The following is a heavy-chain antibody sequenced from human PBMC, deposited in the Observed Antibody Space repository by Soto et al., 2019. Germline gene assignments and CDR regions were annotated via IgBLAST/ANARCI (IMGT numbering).Heavy chain of an antibody. J-gene: IGHJ4*02. CDR3: AKGPQSYYYDSSGNNQDY. CDR2: ISDSGTST. CDR1: GFTFSRYA. V-gene: IGHV3-23*01. Sequence: VGSLRLSCAASGFTFSRYAMNWVRQAPGKGLEWVSAISDSGTSTYYADSVKGRFTISRDNSKNTLYLQMNSLRAEDTAVYYCAKGPQSYYYDSSGNNQDYWGQGTLVTVSS. D-gene: IGHD3-22*01.